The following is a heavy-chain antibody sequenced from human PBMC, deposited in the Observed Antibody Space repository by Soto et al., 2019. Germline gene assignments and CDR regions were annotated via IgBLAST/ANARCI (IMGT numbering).Heavy chain of an antibody. J-gene: IGHJ4*02. CDR1: GYTFTSYD. D-gene: IGHD6-19*01. CDR3: ARVNEWLGALEY. Sequence: QVQLVQSGAEVKKPGASVKVSCKASGYTFTSYDINWVRQATGQGLEWMGWMNPNSGNTGYAQKFQGRVTMTRTTSINTAYMELSSLRSEDTAVYYCARVNEWLGALEYWGQGTLVTVSS. CDR2: MNPNSGNT. V-gene: IGHV1-8*01.